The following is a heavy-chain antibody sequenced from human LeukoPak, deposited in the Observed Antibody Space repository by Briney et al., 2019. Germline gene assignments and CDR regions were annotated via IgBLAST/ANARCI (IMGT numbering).Heavy chain of an antibody. D-gene: IGHD1-26*01. Sequence: SVKVSCKASGGTFSSYAISWVRQAPGQGLEWMGGIIPIFGTANYAQKFQGRVTITADESTSTAYMELSSLRSEDTAVYYCARDSGSYFTAFDYWGQGTLVTVSS. CDR3: ARDSGSYFTAFDY. CDR2: IIPIFGTA. V-gene: IGHV1-69*13. CDR1: GGTFSSYA. J-gene: IGHJ4*02.